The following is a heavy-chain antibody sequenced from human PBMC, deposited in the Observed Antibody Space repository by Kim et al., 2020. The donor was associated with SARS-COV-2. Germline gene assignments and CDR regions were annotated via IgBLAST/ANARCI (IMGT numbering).Heavy chain of an antibody. V-gene: IGHV3-11*05. J-gene: IGHJ4*02. CDR3: AGGWRAIARSGAGY. D-gene: IGHD3-3*01. Sequence: ADSVKCRFTISRDNAKSSLYLQMNSLRAEDTAVYYCAGGWRAIARSGAGYWGQGTLVTVSS.